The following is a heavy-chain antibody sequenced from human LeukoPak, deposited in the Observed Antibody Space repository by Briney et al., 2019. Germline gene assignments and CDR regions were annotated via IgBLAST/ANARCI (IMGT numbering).Heavy chain of an antibody. Sequence: GSLRLSCAASGFTFSGFAMSWIRQAPGKGLEWVSSISRSGESTFYADSVRGRFTISRDNSKTTVSLQMESLRAEDTALYYCAKDYAVGSIDYWGQGTLVTVSS. CDR2: ISRSGEST. CDR3: AKDYAVGSIDY. CDR1: GFTFSGFA. V-gene: IGHV3-23*01. J-gene: IGHJ4*02. D-gene: IGHD3-16*01.